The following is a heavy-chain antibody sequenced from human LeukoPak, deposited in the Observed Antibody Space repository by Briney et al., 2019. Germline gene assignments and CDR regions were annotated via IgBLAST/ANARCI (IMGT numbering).Heavy chain of an antibody. J-gene: IGHJ4*02. CDR1: GFTFSSYA. CDR2: ISYDGSNK. CDR3: ARDVLTYGSYFDY. D-gene: IGHD3-10*01. V-gene: IGHV3-30-3*01. Sequence: GGSLRLSCAASGFTFSSYAMHWVRQAPGKGLEWVAVISYDGSNKYYADSVKGRFTISRDNSKNTLYLQMNSLRAEDTAVYYCARDVLTYGSYFDYWGQGTLVTVSS.